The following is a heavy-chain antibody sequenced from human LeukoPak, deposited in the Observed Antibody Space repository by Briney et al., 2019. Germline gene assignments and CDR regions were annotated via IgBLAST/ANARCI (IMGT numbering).Heavy chain of an antibody. Sequence: GGSLRLSCPASGFTVSNNYMSWVRQAPGKGLEWVSVIYSGGSTYYAGSLKGRFTISRDNSKNTLYLQMNSLTAEDTAVYYCARVPGYNWGQGTLVTVSS. V-gene: IGHV3-53*01. D-gene: IGHD1-1*01. CDR2: IYSGGST. CDR3: ARVPGYN. J-gene: IGHJ4*02. CDR1: GFTVSNNY.